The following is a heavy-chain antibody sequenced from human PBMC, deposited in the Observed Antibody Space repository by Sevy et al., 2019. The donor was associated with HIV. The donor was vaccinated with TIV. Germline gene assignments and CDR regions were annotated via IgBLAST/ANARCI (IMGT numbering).Heavy chain of an antibody. J-gene: IGHJ5*02. CDR1: GDSVSSNSAA. D-gene: IGHD3-10*01. Sequence: QSQTLSLTCAISGDSVSSNSAAWNWIRQSPSRGLEWLGRTYYRSKWYNDYAVSVKSRITINPDTSKNQFSLQLNSVTPEDTAVYYCASGRNVLLWFGQFDPWGQGTLVTVSS. CDR2: TYYRSKWYN. CDR3: ASGRNVLLWFGQFDP. V-gene: IGHV6-1*01.